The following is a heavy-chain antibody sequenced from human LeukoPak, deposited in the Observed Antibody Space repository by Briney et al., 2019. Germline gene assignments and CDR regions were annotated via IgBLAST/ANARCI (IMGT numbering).Heavy chain of an antibody. V-gene: IGHV3-7*01. J-gene: IGHJ4*02. CDR3: ARDLGLRYFDWSPYFDY. CDR1: GFTFSSYW. D-gene: IGHD3-9*01. CDR2: INQDGSEK. Sequence: GGSLRLSCAASGFTFSSYWMSWVRQAPGKGLEWVANINQDGSEKYYVDSVRGRFTISRDNAKNSLYMQMNSLRAEDTAVYYCARDLGLRYFDWSPYFDYWGQGTLVTVSS.